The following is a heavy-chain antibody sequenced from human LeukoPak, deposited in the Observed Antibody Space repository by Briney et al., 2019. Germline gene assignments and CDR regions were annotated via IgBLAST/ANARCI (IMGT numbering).Heavy chain of an antibody. CDR1: GFRFSSFA. J-gene: IGHJ6*02. Sequence: GMSLRLSCAAPGFRFSSFALHWVRQAPGKGLEWVAITSSDGSDKYYADSMKGRFTISRDNSKNTLYLQMNTLRAEDTAVYYCARDQNYYGLDVWGQGTTVTVSS. CDR3: ARDQNYYGLDV. V-gene: IGHV3-30-3*01. CDR2: TSSDGSDK.